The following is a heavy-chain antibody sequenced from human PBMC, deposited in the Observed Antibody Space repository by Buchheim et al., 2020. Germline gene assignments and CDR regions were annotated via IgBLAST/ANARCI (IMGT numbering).Heavy chain of an antibody. D-gene: IGHD3-22*01. CDR2: ISRTGLTT. J-gene: IGHJ4*02. CDR1: GFTFSNYA. Sequence: EVQLLESGGGLVQPGGSLRLSCGASGFTFSNYAMTWVRQAPGKGPEWVSVISRTGLTTYYADSVKGRFTISRDNSENMLPLQMRLSAEDTAVYYCAKIAAPFYDSGGFVPNYFDLWGQGTL. V-gene: IGHV3-23*01. CDR3: AKIAAPFYDSGGFVPNYFDL.